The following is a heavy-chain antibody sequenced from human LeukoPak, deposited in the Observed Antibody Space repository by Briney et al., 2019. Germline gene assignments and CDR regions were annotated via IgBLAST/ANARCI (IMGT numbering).Heavy chain of an antibody. CDR2: ISYDGSDK. D-gene: IGHD6-19*01. V-gene: IGHV3-30*04. J-gene: IGHJ4*02. Sequence: GGSLGLSCAASGFIFRSYAMHWVRQAPGKGLEWVAVISYDGSDKYYADSVKGRFTISRDNSKNTLYLQMNSLRVEDAAVYYCARPYSSGWYGDFDYWGQGTLVTVSS. CDR3: ARPYSSGWYGDFDY. CDR1: GFIFRSYA.